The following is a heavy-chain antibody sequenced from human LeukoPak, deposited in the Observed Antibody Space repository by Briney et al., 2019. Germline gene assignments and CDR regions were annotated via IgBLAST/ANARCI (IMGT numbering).Heavy chain of an antibody. Sequence: EASVKVSCKASGYTFTTYNINWVRQAPGQGLEWMGWISGYNGNTNYAQKLQGRVTITRNTSISTAYMELSSLRSEDTAVYYCARGRAAGGDYWGQGTLVTVSS. CDR1: GYTFTTYN. CDR3: ARGRAAGGDY. D-gene: IGHD6-13*01. J-gene: IGHJ4*02. V-gene: IGHV1-8*03. CDR2: ISGYNGNT.